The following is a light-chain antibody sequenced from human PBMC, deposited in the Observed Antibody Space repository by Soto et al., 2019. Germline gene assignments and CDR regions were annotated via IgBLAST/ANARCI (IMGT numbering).Light chain of an antibody. J-gene: IGLJ1*01. Sequence: QSALTQPASVSGSPGQSITISCTGTSSDAGAYNYVSWYQQHPGKAPKLMIYDVSNRPSGVSSRFSGSKSGNTASLTFSGLQAEDEADYYCSSYTTSSIYVFGTGTKVTVL. V-gene: IGLV2-14*01. CDR3: SSYTTSSIYV. CDR1: SSDAGAYNY. CDR2: DVS.